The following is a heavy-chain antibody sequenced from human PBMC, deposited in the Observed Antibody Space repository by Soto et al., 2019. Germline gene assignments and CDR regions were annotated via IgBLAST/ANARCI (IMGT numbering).Heavy chain of an antibody. V-gene: IGHV3-30*18. J-gene: IGHJ4*02. CDR3: AKDHLETTVTTPSF. CDR2: ISNDGNNK. Sequence: GGSLRLSCAASGFTFSTYGMHWVRQAPGKGLEWVAVISNDGNNKYYADSLKGRFTIYRDNYKNTLYLQMSGLRAEDTAVYYCAKDHLETTVTTPSFWGQGTLVTVSS. D-gene: IGHD4-17*01. CDR1: GFTFSTYG.